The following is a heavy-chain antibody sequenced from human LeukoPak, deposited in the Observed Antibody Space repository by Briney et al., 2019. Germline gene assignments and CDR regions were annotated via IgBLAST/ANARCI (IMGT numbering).Heavy chain of an antibody. Sequence: GASVKVSCKAPGYTFTNYGISWVRQAPGQGLEWMGWISTYNGNTNYAQKFQGRVTMTTDTSTSTAYMELRSLRSDDTAVYYCARARGILLWFGELFPNPDYYYGMDVWGQGTTVTVSS. CDR1: GYTFTNYG. D-gene: IGHD3-10*01. V-gene: IGHV1-18*01. J-gene: IGHJ6*02. CDR3: ARARGILLWFGELFPNPDYYYGMDV. CDR2: ISTYNGNT.